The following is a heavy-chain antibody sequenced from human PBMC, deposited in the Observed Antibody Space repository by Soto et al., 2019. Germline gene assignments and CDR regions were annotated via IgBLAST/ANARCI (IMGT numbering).Heavy chain of an antibody. CDR2: IYHSGST. J-gene: IGHJ5*02. Sequence: QLQLQESGSGLVKPSQTLSLTCAVSGGSISSVGYSWRWIRQPPGKGLECIGYIYHSGSTYYNPSLKSRVTISVDRSKNQFSLKLSSVTAADTAVYYCASRPSGSGFDPWGQGTLVTVSS. D-gene: IGHD1-26*01. CDR1: GGSISSVGYS. V-gene: IGHV4-30-2*01. CDR3: ASRPSGSGFDP.